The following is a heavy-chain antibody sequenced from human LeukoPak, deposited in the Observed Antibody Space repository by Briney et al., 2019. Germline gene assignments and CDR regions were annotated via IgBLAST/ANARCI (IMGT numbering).Heavy chain of an antibody. Sequence: GGSLRLSCAASGFTFSDYYMSWIRQAPGKGLEWVSYISSSNRYTNYADSVKGRFTISRDTSKNTVYLQMNSLGTEDTALYYCAREILTGYAFDIWGQGTMVTVSS. J-gene: IGHJ3*02. CDR2: ISSSNRYT. D-gene: IGHD7-27*01. CDR1: GFTFSDYY. V-gene: IGHV3-11*06. CDR3: AREILTGYAFDI.